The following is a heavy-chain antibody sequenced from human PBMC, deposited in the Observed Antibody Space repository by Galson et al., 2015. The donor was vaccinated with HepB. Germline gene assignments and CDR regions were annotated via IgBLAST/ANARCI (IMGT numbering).Heavy chain of an antibody. D-gene: IGHD3-22*01. CDR1: GGTFSSYA. CDR3: ARCDYYDSSGYPTGWFDP. CDR2: IIPIFGTA. Sequence: SVKVSCKASGGTFSSYAISWVRQAPGQGLEWMGGIIPIFGTANYAQKFQGRVTITADESTSTAYMELSSLRSEDTAVYYCARCDYYDSSGYPTGWFDPWGQGTLVTVSS. J-gene: IGHJ5*02. V-gene: IGHV1-69*13.